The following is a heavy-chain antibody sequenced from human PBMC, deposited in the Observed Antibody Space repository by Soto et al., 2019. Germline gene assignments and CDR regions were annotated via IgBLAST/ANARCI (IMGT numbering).Heavy chain of an antibody. CDR1: GYTFTNYE. Sequence: ASVKVSCKASGYTFTNYEITWVRQATGQGLEWMGWMNPGSGNTDYAHKFQGRVTMTRDISINTAYMELSSLGSDDTAIYYCARMASSGSLNWFDPWGQGTLVTVSS. CDR3: ARMASSGSLNWFDP. J-gene: IGHJ5*02. V-gene: IGHV1-8*01. CDR2: MNPGSGNT. D-gene: IGHD3-10*01.